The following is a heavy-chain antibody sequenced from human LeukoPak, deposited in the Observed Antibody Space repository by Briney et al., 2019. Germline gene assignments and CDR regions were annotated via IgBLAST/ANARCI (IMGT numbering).Heavy chain of an antibody. CDR3: ARVDTSGWHYFDD. J-gene: IGHJ4*02. V-gene: IGHV4-4*07. Sequence: PSETLSLTCTASGGSISNYYWSWIRQPAGKGLEWIGHIYTSASTNYNPSLRSRVTMSLDTSKNQFSLELNSVTAADTAAYYCARVDTSGWHYFDDWGQGALVTVSS. CDR2: IYTSAST. D-gene: IGHD6-19*01. CDR1: GGSISNYY.